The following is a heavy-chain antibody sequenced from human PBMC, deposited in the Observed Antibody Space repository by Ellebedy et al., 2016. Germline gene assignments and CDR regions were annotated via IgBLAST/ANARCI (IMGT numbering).Heavy chain of an antibody. V-gene: IGHV4-59*12. J-gene: IGHJ6*02. CDR3: ARGRGNYYYYYGMDV. CDR2: IYYSGST. Sequence: SETLSLTCTVSGGSISSYYWSWIRQPPGKGLEWIGYIYYSGSTNYKPSLKSRVTISVDTSKNQFSLKLSSVTAADTAVYYCARGRGNYYYYYGMDVWGQGTTVTVSS. CDR1: GGSISSYY.